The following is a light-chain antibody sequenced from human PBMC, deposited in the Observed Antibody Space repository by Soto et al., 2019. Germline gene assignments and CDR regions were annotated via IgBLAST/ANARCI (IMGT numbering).Light chain of an antibody. CDR3: QQFSSYPLT. V-gene: IGKV3-20*01. CDR1: QTVRNNY. J-gene: IGKJ4*01. CDR2: DAS. Sequence: ELVLTQSPGTLSLSPVERSTLSCISSQTVRNNYLAWYQQKPGQAPRLLIYDASSRATGIPDRFSGGGSGTDFTLTISRLEPEDFAVYYCQQFSSYPLTFGGGTKVDIK.